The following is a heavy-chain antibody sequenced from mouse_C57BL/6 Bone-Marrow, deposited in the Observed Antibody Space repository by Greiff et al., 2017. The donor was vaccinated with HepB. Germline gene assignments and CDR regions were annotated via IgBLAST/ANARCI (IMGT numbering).Heavy chain of an antibody. CDR2: IDPSDSYT. D-gene: IGHD4-1*01. Sequence: QVQLQQPGAELVKPGASVKLSCKASGYTFTSYWMQWVKQRPGQSLEWIGEIDPSDSYTNYNQKFKGKATLTVDTSSSTAYMQLSSLTSEDSAVYYCASWDFDYWGQGTTLTVSS. J-gene: IGHJ2*01. V-gene: IGHV1-50*01. CDR1: GYTFTSYW. CDR3: ASWDFDY.